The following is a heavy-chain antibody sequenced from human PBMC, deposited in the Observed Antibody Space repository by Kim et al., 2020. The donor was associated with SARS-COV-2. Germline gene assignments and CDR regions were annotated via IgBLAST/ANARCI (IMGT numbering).Heavy chain of an antibody. CDR2: LNTNTGTP. CDR1: GYSFTNYS. CDR3: SRPRGPMQRRGAFDL. J-gene: IGHJ3*01. V-gene: IGHV7-4-1*02. Sequence: ASVKVSCKASGYSFTNYSMHWVRQTPGQGLEWMGGLNTNTGTPIYAQEFKGRLIFSLDTSASTAYMQVISLKAEDTAVYYCSRPRGPMQRRGAFDLWGHG.